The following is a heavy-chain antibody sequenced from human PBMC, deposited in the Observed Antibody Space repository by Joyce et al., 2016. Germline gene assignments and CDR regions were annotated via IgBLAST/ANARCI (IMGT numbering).Heavy chain of an antibody. D-gene: IGHD5-24*01. Sequence: EVQLLESGGGLVQPGGSLRLSCAVSGFILSDYSISWVRQAPGKGLGWVSAMISDGRTCYADSVKGRFFISREHSKNTLYLQMNSLRGEDTAIYYCAKDSIGDGLWYFDFWGRGSLVTVAS. CDR2: MISDGRT. CDR1: GFILSDYS. J-gene: IGHJ2*01. V-gene: IGHV3-23*01. CDR3: AKDSIGDGLWYFDF.